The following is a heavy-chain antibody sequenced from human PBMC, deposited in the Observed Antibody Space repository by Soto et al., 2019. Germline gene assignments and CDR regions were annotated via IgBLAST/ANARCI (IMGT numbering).Heavy chain of an antibody. Sequence: GGSLRLSCAASGFTFRSYAMSWVRQAPGKGLEWVSAISGSGGSTYYADSVKGRFTISRDNSKNTLYLQMNSLRAEDTAVYYCAGIVVVVAAPALGMDVWGQGTTVTVSS. D-gene: IGHD2-15*01. CDR2: ISGSGGST. J-gene: IGHJ6*02. CDR3: AGIVVVVAAPALGMDV. V-gene: IGHV3-23*01. CDR1: GFTFRSYA.